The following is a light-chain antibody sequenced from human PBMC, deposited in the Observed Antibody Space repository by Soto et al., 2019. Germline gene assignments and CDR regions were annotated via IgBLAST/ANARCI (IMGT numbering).Light chain of an antibody. CDR1: ESIRKW. J-gene: IGKJ1*01. CDR2: QAS. CDR3: QQYDTYLWT. V-gene: IGKV1-5*03. Sequence: DIQMTQSPSTLSASVGDRVTISCRASESIRKWLAWYQQKPGKAPKLLIYQASTLENGVPSRFSGSGSGTEFTLTISSLQPDDFATYYCQQYDTYLWTFGQGTKVEIK.